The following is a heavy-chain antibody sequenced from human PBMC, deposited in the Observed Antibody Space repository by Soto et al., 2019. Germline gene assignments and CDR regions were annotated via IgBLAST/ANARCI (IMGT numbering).Heavy chain of an antibody. CDR3: ARETGYSNGFDAFDI. J-gene: IGHJ3*02. V-gene: IGHV3-13*01. Sequence: EVQLVESGGGLVQPGGSLRLSCAASGITFSNHGMNWVRQVTGKGLEWVSGIGNGGATYYTDSVKGRFTISRENAKNSLYLQMNSLRVEDTAVYYCARETGYSNGFDAFDIWGQGTKVTVSS. D-gene: IGHD5-18*01. CDR1: GITFSNHG. CDR2: IGNGGAT.